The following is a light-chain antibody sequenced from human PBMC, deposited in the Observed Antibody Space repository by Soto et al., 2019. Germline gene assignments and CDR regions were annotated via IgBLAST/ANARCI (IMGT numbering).Light chain of an antibody. V-gene: IGLV2-14*01. CDR1: SSDVGGYNY. J-gene: IGLJ1*01. CDR3: SSYTSSSTYV. Sequence: LTQPASVSVSPGQSITISCTGTSSDVGGYNYVSWYQQHPGKAPKLMIYDVTNRPSGVSNRFSGSKSGNTASLTISVLQAEDEADYYCSSYTSSSTYVFGTGTKVTVL. CDR2: DVT.